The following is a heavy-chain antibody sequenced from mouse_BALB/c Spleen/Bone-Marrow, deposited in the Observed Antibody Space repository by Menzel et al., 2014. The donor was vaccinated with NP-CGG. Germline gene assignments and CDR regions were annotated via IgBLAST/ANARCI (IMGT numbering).Heavy chain of an antibody. CDR3: ARDDGYYDY. CDR1: GYTFTDYN. CDR2: IYPYNGGT. D-gene: IGHD2-3*01. Sequence: EVQVVESGPELVKPGASVKISCKASGYTFTDYNMHWVKQSHGKSLEWIGYIYPYNGGTGYNQKFESKATLTVDNSSSTAYMELRSLTSEDSAVYYCARDDGYYDYWGQGTTLTVSS. V-gene: IGHV1S29*02. J-gene: IGHJ2*01.